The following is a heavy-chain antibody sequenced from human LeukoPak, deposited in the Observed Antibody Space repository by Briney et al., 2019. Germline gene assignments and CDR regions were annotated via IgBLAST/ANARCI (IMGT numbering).Heavy chain of an antibody. J-gene: IGHJ4*02. CDR2: INHSGST. V-gene: IGHV4-34*01. D-gene: IGHD5-18*01. Sequence: SETLSLTCAVYGGSFSGYYWSWIRQPPGKGLEWIGEINHSGSTNYNPSLKSRVTISVDTSENQFSLKLSSVTAADTAVYYCARGGNSYGSYFDYWGQGTLVTVSS. CDR1: GGSFSGYY. CDR3: ARGGNSYGSYFDY.